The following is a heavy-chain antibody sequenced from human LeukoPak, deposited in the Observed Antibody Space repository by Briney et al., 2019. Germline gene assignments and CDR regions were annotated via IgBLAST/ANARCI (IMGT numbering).Heavy chain of an antibody. Sequence: SQALSLTCAVSGGSISSGGYSWNWIRQPPGKGLEWIGYIYQSGSTYYNPSLKSRVTISVDTSKNQFSLKLSSVTAADTAVYFCARQLRGEAVAGHLQPFDYWGQGTLVTVSS. CDR3: ARQLRGEAVAGHLQPFDY. CDR2: IYQSGST. D-gene: IGHD6-19*01. CDR1: GGSISSGGYS. V-gene: IGHV4-30-2*01. J-gene: IGHJ4*02.